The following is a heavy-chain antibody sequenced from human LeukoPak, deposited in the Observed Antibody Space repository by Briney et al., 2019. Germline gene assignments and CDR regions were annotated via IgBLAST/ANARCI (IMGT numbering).Heavy chain of an antibody. D-gene: IGHD1-26*01. Sequence: GGSLRLSCAASGFTFSSYSMNWVRQAPGKGLEWVSSISSSSSYIYYADSVKGRFTISRDYAKNSLYLQMNSLRAEDTAVYYCAREWELSDDFDYWGQGTLVTVSS. J-gene: IGHJ4*02. CDR2: ISSSSSYI. CDR3: AREWELSDDFDY. V-gene: IGHV3-21*01. CDR1: GFTFSSYS.